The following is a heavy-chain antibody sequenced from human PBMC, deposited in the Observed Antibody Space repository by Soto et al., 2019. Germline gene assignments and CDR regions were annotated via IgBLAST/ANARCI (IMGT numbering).Heavy chain of an antibody. CDR3: ARGSVFVLYYYGMDV. D-gene: IGHD6-6*01. CDR2: INHSGST. V-gene: IGHV4-34*01. J-gene: IGHJ6*02. CDR1: GGSFSGYY. Sequence: SETLSLTCAVYGGSFSGYYWSWIRQPPGKGLEWIGEINHSGSTNYNPSLKSRVTISVDTSKNQFSLKLSSVTAADTAVYYCARGSVFVLYYYGMDVWGQGTTVTVSS.